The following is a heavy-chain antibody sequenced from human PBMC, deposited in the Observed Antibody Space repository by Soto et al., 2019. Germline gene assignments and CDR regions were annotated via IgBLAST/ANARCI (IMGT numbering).Heavy chain of an antibody. CDR1: VFTFSSYA. V-gene: IGHV3-23*01. J-gene: IGHJ4*02. CDR3: AKDQASGQGSFES. CDR2: ISGSGGST. Sequence: PGGSLRLSCAASVFTFSSYAMRLVRQSRGKGLEWVSAISGSGGSTYYADSVKGRFTISRDNSKNTLYLQMNSLRAYDTAVYYCAKDQASGQGSFESWGQGTLVTVSS.